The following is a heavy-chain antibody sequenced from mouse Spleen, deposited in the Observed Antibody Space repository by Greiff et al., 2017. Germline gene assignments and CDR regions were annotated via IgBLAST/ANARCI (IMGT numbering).Heavy chain of an antibody. V-gene: IGHV1-55*01. CDR2: FYPGSGST. CDR3: ARKGFYYGSSPDY. D-gene: IGHD1-1*01. J-gene: IGHJ2*01. Sequence: QVQLQQPGAELVKPGASVKMSCKASGYTFTSYWITWVKQRPGQGLEWIGDFYPGSGSTNYNEKFKSKATLTVDTSSSTAYMQLSSLTSEDSAVYYCARKGFYYGSSPDYWGQGTTLTVSS. CDR1: GYTFTSYW.